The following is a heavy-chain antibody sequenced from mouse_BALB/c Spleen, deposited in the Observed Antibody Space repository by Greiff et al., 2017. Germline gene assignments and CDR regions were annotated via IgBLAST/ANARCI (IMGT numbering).Heavy chain of an antibody. D-gene: IGHD2-1*01. CDR2: INPSSGYT. V-gene: IGHV1-4*01. CDR3: ASGLYGNYVGYAMDY. Sequence: QVQLQQSGAELARPGASVKMSCKASGYTFTSYTMHWVKQRPGQGLEWIGYINPSSGYTNYNQKFKDKATLTADKSSSTAYMQLSSLTSEDSAVYYCASGLYGNYVGYAMDYWGQGTSVTVSS. J-gene: IGHJ4*01. CDR1: GYTFTSYT.